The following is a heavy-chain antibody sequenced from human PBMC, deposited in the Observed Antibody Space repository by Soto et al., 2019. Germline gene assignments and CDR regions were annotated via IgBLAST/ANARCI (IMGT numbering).Heavy chain of an antibody. Sequence: QVQLQESGPGLVKPSETLSLTCTVSGGSISSSYWSWIRQPPGKGLEWVGYIHDSGSTHYNPSLNSRITISLDTSKNQFSLKLTSVTAADTAVYYCARHSTGLDVWGKGTTVTVSS. CDR2: IHDSGST. D-gene: IGHD3-9*01. CDR3: ARHSTGLDV. CDR1: GGSISSSY. J-gene: IGHJ6*04. V-gene: IGHV4-59*08.